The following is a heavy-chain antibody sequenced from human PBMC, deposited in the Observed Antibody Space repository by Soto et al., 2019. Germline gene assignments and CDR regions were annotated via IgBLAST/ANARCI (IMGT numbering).Heavy chain of an antibody. D-gene: IGHD6-13*01. CDR2: ISAYNGNT. CDR1: GYTFTSYG. CDR3: ARGSSWSYLDY. J-gene: IGHJ4*02. V-gene: IGHV1-18*01. Sequence: ASVKVSCKASGYTFTSYGISWVRQAPGQGLEWMGWISAYNGNTNYAQKLQGRVSITRDTSASTVYIELSSLRSEDTAVYYCARGSSWSYLDYWGQGTLVTVS.